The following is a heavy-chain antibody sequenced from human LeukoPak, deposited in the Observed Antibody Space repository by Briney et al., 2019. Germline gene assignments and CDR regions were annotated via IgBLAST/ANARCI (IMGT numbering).Heavy chain of an antibody. J-gene: IGHJ5*02. CDR1: GFTFSSYS. V-gene: IGHV3-21*01. D-gene: IGHD2-2*01. CDR2: ISSSSSYI. Sequence: GGSLRLSGAASGFTFSSYSMNWVRQAPGKGLEWVSSISSSSSYIYYADSVKGRFTISRDNAKNSLYLQMNSLRAEDTAVYYCARGAMPHANWFDPWGQGTLVTVSS. CDR3: ARGAMPHANWFDP.